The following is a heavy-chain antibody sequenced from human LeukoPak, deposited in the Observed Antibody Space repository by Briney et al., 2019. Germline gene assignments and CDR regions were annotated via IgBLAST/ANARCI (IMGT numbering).Heavy chain of an antibody. CDR2: ISTDGSST. Sequence: HTGGSLRLSCAASGYYFSRYWMHWVRQAPGEGLVWVSRISTDGSSTTYADSVKGRFTISRDNAKNTLYLQMNSLRAEDTAVYYCARTPTCPSSHFDSWGQGTLVTVSS. D-gene: IGHD2-15*01. CDR3: ARTPTCPSSHFDS. J-gene: IGHJ4*02. V-gene: IGHV3-74*01. CDR1: GYYFSRYW.